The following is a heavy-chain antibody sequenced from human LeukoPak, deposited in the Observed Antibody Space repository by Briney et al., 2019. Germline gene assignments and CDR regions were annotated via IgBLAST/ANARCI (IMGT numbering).Heavy chain of an antibody. V-gene: IGHV3-7*01. CDR1: GFTFSDSW. Sequence: GGSLRLSCGTSGFTFSDSWMSWFRQAPGQGLEWVASIKDDGSDKYYLDSVRGRFTISRDNAEDSLYLQLDDLRAEDTAVYYCAREGYSSGWYYFDYWGQGTLVTVSS. D-gene: IGHD6-19*01. CDR2: IKDDGSDK. J-gene: IGHJ4*02. CDR3: AREGYSSGWYYFDY.